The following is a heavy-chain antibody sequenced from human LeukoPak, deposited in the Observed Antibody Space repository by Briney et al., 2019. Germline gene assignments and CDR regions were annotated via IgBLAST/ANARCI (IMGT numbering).Heavy chain of an antibody. CDR2: IYYSGST. Sequence: SSETLSLTCTVSGGSTSSYYWSWIRQPPGKGLEWIGYIYYSGSTNYNPSLKSRVTISVDTSKNQFSLKLSSVTAADTAVYYCARGRQHDYVWGSYRPYYFDYWGQGTLVTVSS. V-gene: IGHV4-59*01. J-gene: IGHJ4*02. CDR3: ARGRQHDYVWGSYRPYYFDY. CDR1: GGSTSSYY. D-gene: IGHD3-16*02.